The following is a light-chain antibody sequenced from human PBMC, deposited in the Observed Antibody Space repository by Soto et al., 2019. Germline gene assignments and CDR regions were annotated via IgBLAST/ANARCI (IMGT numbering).Light chain of an antibody. J-gene: IGKJ5*01. V-gene: IGKV1-5*03. Sequence: DIQMTQSPSTLSASVGDRVTITCRASQSIGTWLAWYQQKPGKVPKVLIYKASSLESGVPSRFSGSGSGTELNLTISSLQPDDFATNYCQQYTSVLGITFGQGTRLEIK. CDR1: QSIGTW. CDR3: QQYTSVLGIT. CDR2: KAS.